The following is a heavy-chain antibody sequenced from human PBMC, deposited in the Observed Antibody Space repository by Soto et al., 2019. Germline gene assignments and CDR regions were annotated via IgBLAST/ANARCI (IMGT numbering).Heavy chain of an antibody. CDR1: GGSLSSGPYS. V-gene: IGHV4-39*01. D-gene: IGHD2-2*01. CDR2: FYYSGST. CDR3: ARLGGYCSSTSCYGYYGMDV. J-gene: IGHJ6*02. Sequence: QLQLQESGPGLVKPSETLSLTCSVSGGSLSSGPYSWGWIRQPPGKGLEWIGTFYYSGSTHYNPSLASRVTISVDTSKNQFSLQVTSVTAADTAMYYCARLGGYCSSTSCYGYYGMDVWGQGPTVTVSS.